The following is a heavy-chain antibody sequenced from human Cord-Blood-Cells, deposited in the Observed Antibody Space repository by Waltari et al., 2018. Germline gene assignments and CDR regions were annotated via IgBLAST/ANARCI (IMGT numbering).Heavy chain of an antibody. CDR1: GFTFSSYS. CDR2: ISSSSYI. Sequence: EVQLVESGGGLVKPGGSLRLSCAASGFTFSSYSMNWVRPAPGKGLEWVSSISSSSYIYYADSVKGRFTISRDNAKNSLYLQMNSLRAEDTAVYYCARDRYQGGSYWFDPWGQGTLVTVSS. V-gene: IGHV3-21*01. CDR3: ARDRYQGGSYWFDP. J-gene: IGHJ5*02. D-gene: IGHD1-26*01.